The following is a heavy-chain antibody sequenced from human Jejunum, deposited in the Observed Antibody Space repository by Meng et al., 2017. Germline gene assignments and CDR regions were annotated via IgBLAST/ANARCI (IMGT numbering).Heavy chain of an antibody. Sequence: GESLKISCAVSGFTFSGSAMHWVRQASGKGLEWVGRIYNTGTTYATVYAASVKGRFTISRDDSQSTAYLQMNSLKTEDTAVYYCTKLSDWDTAFDYWGQGALVTVSS. J-gene: IGHJ4*02. CDR1: GFTFSGSA. CDR3: TKLSDWDTAFDY. V-gene: IGHV3-73*01. CDR2: IYNTGTTYAT. D-gene: IGHD6-19*01.